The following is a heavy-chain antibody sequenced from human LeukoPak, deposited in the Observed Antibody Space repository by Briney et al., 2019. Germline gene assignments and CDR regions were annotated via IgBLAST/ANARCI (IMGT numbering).Heavy chain of an antibody. V-gene: IGHV3-48*02. CDR1: GFTFSSYS. CDR2: ISTSSSNI. CDR3: ARDHAVAGRFGI. D-gene: IGHD6-19*01. J-gene: IGHJ3*02. Sequence: PGGPLRLSCAASGFTFSSYSMNWVRQAPGKGLEWVSYISTSSSNIYYADSVKGRFTISRDNAKNSLYLQMNSLRDEDTAVYYCARDHAVAGRFGIWGQGTMVTVSS.